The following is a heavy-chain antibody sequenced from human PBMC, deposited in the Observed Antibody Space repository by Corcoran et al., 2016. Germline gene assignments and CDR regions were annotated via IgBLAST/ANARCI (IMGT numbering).Heavy chain of an antibody. CDR1: GYTFTSHY. V-gene: IGHV1-46*01. Sequence: QVQLVQSGAEVKKPGASVKVSCKASGYTFTSHYMHWGRQAPGQGLEWMGIINPSGGSTSYAQKFQGRVTMTRDTSTSTVYMELSSLRSEDTAVYYCARRSSSPSELDYWGQGTLVTVSS. CDR2: INPSGGST. D-gene: IGHD6-6*01. J-gene: IGHJ4*02. CDR3: ARRSSSPSELDY.